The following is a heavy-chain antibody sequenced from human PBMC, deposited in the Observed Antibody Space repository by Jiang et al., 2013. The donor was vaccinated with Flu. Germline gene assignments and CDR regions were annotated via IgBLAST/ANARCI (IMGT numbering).Heavy chain of an antibody. CDR2: INPNSGGT. CDR1: GYTFTGYY. Sequence: GAEVKKPGASVKVSCKASGYTFTGYYMHWVRQAPGQGLEWMGWINPNSGGTNYAQKFQGWVTMTRDTSISTAYMELSRLRSDDTAVYYCARVKSSGGSSWSGLFDYWGQGTLVTVSS. V-gene: IGHV1-2*04. J-gene: IGHJ4*02. CDR3: ARVKSSGGSSWSGLFDY. D-gene: IGHD6-13*01.